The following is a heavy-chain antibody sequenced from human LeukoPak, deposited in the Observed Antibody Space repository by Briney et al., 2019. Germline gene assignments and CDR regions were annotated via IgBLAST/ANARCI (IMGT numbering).Heavy chain of an antibody. CDR2: IFISGST. Sequence: SETLSLTCTVSGGSISSSYWSWLRQPAGKGLEWIGRIFISGSTNYNPSLKSRVTISVDKSKNQFSLKLTSVTAADTAVYYCAREGTTATLTRYYYYTDVWGKGTSVTVSS. J-gene: IGHJ6*03. CDR3: AREGTTATLTRYYYYTDV. V-gene: IGHV4-4*07. D-gene: IGHD4-11*01. CDR1: GGSISSSY.